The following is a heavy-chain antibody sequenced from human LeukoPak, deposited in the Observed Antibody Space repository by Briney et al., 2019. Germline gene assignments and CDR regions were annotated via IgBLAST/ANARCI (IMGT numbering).Heavy chain of an antibody. Sequence: PSETLSLTCTVSGGSISSSGYYWGWIRQPPGKGLEWIGSIYYSGSTYYNPSLKSRVTISVDTSKNQFSLKLSSVTAADTAVYYCAMGYSSGWYGRGYFQHWGQGTLVTVSS. D-gene: IGHD6-19*01. J-gene: IGHJ1*01. V-gene: IGHV4-39*07. CDR1: GGSISSSGYY. CDR3: AMGYSSGWYGRGYFQH. CDR2: IYYSGST.